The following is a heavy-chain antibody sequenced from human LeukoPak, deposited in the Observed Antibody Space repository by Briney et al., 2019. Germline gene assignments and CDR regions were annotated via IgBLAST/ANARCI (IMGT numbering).Heavy chain of an antibody. CDR2: ISGNGIST. J-gene: IGHJ4*02. CDR1: GFTFSSYA. D-gene: IGHD5-18*01. Sequence: GGSLRLSCAASGFTFSSYAMTWVRQALGKGLEWVSGISGNGISTYYADSVKGRFTISRDNSKNTLYLQMNSLRAEDTAVYYCAKSVIQLWFYFDYWGQGTLVTVSS. CDR3: AKSVIQLWFYFDY. V-gene: IGHV3-23*01.